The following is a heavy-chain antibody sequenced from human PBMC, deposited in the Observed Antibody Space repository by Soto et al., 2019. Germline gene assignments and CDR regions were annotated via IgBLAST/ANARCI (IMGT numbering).Heavy chain of an antibody. V-gene: IGHV4-59*08. CDR1: GGSLSSNY. Sequence: SETLSLTCTVSGGSLSSNYWTWIRQPPGKGLEWIGYVYYSGNTNYNPSLKSRVTISVDTSKNQFSLKLSSMTAADTAVYYCVRHAASSSIRCFSGYFDLWGRGTLVTVSS. D-gene: IGHD2-2*01. CDR2: VYYSGNT. CDR3: VRHAASSSIRCFSGYFDL. J-gene: IGHJ2*01.